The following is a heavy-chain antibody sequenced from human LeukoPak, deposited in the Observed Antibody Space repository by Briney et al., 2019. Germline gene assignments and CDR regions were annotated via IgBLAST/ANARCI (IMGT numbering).Heavy chain of an antibody. Sequence: SETLSLTCSVSGGSTSDYYGNWIRQPAGQGLEWLGRIYYTGNTAYNPSLESRLTMSLDTAKNQFSLKVTSVTAADTADYYCARGGTLFTYFDSWGQGTLVTVSS. CDR2: IYYTGNT. CDR1: GGSTSDYY. J-gene: IGHJ4*02. D-gene: IGHD3-10*02. V-gene: IGHV4-4*07. CDR3: ARGGTLFTYFDS.